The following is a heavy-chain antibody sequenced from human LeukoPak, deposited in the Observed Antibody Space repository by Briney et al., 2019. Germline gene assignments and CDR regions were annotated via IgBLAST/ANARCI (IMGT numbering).Heavy chain of an antibody. Sequence: ESLKISCKGSGHSFTSHWIGWVRQMPGKGLEWMGIIFPGTSDTRYSPSFRGQVTISADKSISTAYLQWSSLKASDTAMYFCARGPYGGHSGAFDIWGQGTMVTVSS. CDR3: ARGPYGGHSGAFDI. CDR2: IFPGTSDT. V-gene: IGHV5-51*01. J-gene: IGHJ3*02. CDR1: GHSFTSHW. D-gene: IGHD4-23*01.